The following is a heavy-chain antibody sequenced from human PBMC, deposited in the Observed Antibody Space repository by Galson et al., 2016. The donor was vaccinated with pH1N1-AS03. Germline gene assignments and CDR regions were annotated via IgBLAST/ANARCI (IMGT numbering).Heavy chain of an antibody. Sequence: LRLSCAASGFTFNTYWMHWVRQAPGKGLECIGYIYSSGSAIYNPSFRSRVTISIDTSRNQFSLRVNSVTAADTAVYYCARYTYESAAGGYFFDYWGHGTLVTVSS. CDR1: GFTFNTYW. CDR2: IYSSGSA. J-gene: IGHJ4*01. V-gene: IGHV4-59*01. D-gene: IGHD5-18*01. CDR3: ARYTYESAAGGYFFDY.